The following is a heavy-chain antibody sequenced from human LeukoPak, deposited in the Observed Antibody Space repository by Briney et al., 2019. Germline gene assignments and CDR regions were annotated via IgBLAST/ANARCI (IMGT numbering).Heavy chain of an antibody. CDR2: ISYDGSNK. D-gene: IGHD6-13*01. Sequence: GGSLRLSCAASGFTFSNYAMIWVRQAPGKGLEWVAVISYDGSNKYYADSVKGRFTISRDNSKNTLYLQMNSLRAEDTAVYYCASEYSSSWYYLDYWGQGTLVTVSS. J-gene: IGHJ4*02. CDR3: ASEYSSSWYYLDY. V-gene: IGHV3-30*03. CDR1: GFTFSNYA.